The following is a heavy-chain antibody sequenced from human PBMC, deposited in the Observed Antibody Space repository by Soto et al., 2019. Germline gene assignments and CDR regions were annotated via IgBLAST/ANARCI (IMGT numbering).Heavy chain of an antibody. CDR2: INCSSGGS. D-gene: IGHD3-22*01. J-gene: IGHJ4*02. Sequence: GASVKVSCKTSGYVFTGYYLHWVRQAPGQGLEWMGWINCSSGGSSFTQKFLGRVTLTMDTSTRTAYMELSSLISDGTALYYCLRRASARDRSSYPDYFDPWGQGTLVTVSS. CDR1: GYVFTGYY. CDR3: LRRASARDRSSYPDYFDP. V-gene: IGHV1-2*02.